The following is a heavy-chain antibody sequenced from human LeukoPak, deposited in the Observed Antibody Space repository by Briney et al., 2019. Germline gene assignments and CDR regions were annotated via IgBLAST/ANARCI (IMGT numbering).Heavy chain of an antibody. CDR1: GYTFTSYA. CDR3: ARDPAVVVPAAMGGY. D-gene: IGHD2-2*01. Sequence: GASVKVSCKASGYTFTSYAIHWVRQAPGQRLEWMGWINAGNGNTRYSQKFQGRVTLTRDTSASTVYMDLSSLRSEDSAVYYCARDPAVVVPAAMGGYWGQGTLVIVSS. V-gene: IGHV1-3*01. J-gene: IGHJ4*02. CDR2: INAGNGNT.